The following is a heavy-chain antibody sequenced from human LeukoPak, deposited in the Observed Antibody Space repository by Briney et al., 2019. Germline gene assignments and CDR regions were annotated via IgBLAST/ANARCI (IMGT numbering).Heavy chain of an antibody. V-gene: IGHV4-34*01. CDR3: ASPYGDYNGAFDI. Sequence: SETPSLTCAVYGGSFSGYYWSWVRQPPGKGMEWIWEINHSGSTNYNPSLNSRVTISVYTSKNQFSLNLSSVTAADTAVYYCASPYGDYNGAFDIWGQGTMVTVSS. D-gene: IGHD4-17*01. CDR1: GGSFSGYY. CDR2: INHSGST. J-gene: IGHJ3*02.